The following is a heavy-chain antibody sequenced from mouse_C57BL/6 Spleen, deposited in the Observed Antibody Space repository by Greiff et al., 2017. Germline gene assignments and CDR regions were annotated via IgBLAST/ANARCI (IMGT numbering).Heavy chain of an antibody. CDR2: IDPSDSET. J-gene: IGHJ2*01. CDR3: ARMPSYYYGSSYFDY. V-gene: IGHV1-52*01. D-gene: IGHD1-1*01. CDR1: GYTFTSYW. Sequence: QVQLQQPGAELVRPGSSVKLSCKASGYTFTSYWMHWVKQRPIQGLEWIGNIDPSDSETHYNQKFKDKATLTVDKSSSTAYMQLSSLTSEDSAVXYCARMPSYYYGSSYFDYWGQGTTLTVSS.